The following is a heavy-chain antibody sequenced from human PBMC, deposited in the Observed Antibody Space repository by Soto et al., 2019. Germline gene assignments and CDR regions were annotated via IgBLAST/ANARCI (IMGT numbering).Heavy chain of an antibody. D-gene: IGHD3-3*01. V-gene: IGHV3-23*01. J-gene: IGHJ6*02. CDR3: AKGFSDTITGNDYGMDV. Sequence: EVQLLESGGGLVQPGGSLRLSCAASGFTFSSYAMTWVRQAPGKGLEWVSAISGRGGSTYYADSVKGRFTISRDKSKNTQYLQMNSLRAEDTAVYYCAKGFSDTITGNDYGMDVWGLGTTVTVSS. CDR1: GFTFSSYA. CDR2: ISGRGGST.